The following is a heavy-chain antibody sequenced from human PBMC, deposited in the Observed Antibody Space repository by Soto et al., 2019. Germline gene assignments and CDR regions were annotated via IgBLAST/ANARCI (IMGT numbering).Heavy chain of an antibody. CDR2: ISSSSSTI. J-gene: IGHJ6*02. CDR1: GFTFSSYS. V-gene: IGHV3-48*02. CDR3: AIDSYDYYDSSGYYSYGMDV. Sequence: GGSLRLSCAASGFTFSSYSMNWVRQAPGKGLEWVSYISSSSSTIYYADSVKGRFTISRDNAKNSLYLQMNSLRDEDTAVYYCAIDSYDYYDSSGYYSYGMDVWGQGTTVTVSS. D-gene: IGHD3-22*01.